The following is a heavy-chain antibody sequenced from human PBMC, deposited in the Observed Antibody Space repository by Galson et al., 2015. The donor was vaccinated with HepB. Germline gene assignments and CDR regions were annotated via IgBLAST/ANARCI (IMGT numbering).Heavy chain of an antibody. CDR2: IYPGDSDT. V-gene: IGHV5-51*01. CDR1: GYTFTSYW. CDR3: ARRGVWFGENFSANYGLDV. Sequence: QSGAEVKKPGESLKISCKGSGYTFTSYWIGWVRQMPGKGLEWLGIIYPGDSDTRYSPSFQGQVTISADKSINTAYLQWSSLKASDTAMYYCARRGVWFGENFSANYGLDVWGLGTTVTVSS. J-gene: IGHJ6*02. D-gene: IGHD3-10*01.